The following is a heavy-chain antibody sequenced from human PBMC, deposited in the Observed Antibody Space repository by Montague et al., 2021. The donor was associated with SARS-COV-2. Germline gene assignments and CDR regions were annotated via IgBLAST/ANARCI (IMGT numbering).Heavy chain of an antibody. CDR2: IFGSGAGT. J-gene: IGHJ2*01. CDR3: TKQTGAGAIVYWYFDL. Sequence: SLRLSCAASGLAFNNFAMTRVRQPPGKGLEWVSSIFGSGAGTYYADSVKGRFTISRGNSRNTVYLQMNSLRAEDTAKYYCTKQTGAGAIVYWYFDLWGRGTVVSVSS. V-gene: IGHV3-23*01. CDR1: GLAFNNFA. D-gene: IGHD6-25*01.